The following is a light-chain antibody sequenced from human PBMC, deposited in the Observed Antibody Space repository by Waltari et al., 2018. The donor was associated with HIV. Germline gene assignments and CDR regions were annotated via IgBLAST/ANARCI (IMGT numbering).Light chain of an antibody. J-gene: IGLJ3*02. Sequence: QSALTPPASVFGSPGQSITISCTGTRTDAGSYHISSWYQQHPGKAPKLMXYGGXKRPSGVSNRXXGSXSGNXASLTXXGLQAEDEADYYCXSYXGTXXXXGGGTKLTVL. CDR1: RTDAGSYHI. CDR3: XSYXGTXXX. V-gene: IGLV2-23*01. CDR2: GGX.